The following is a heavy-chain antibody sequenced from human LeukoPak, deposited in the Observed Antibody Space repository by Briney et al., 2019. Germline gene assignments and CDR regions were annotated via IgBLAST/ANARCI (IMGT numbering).Heavy chain of an antibody. V-gene: IGHV3-7*03. J-gene: IGHJ6*02. CDR1: GFTLSSYW. CDR3: ARGGGLDV. CDR2: INHNGNVN. D-gene: IGHD3-16*01. Sequence: GGSLRLSCAASGFTLSSYWMNWARQAPGKGLEWVASINHNGNVNYYVDSVKGRSTISRDNPKNSLYLQMSNLRAEDTAVYFCARGGGLDVWGQGATVTVSS.